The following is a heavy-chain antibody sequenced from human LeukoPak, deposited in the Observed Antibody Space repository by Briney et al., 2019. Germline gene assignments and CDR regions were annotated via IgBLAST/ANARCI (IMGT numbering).Heavy chain of an antibody. V-gene: IGHV3-48*02. CDR2: ISPGSTTI. Sequence: GGSLRLSCEASGFTFRTYRMNWVRQAPGKGLEWVSYISPGSTTIYYADSVKGRFTISRDNAKNSLYLQMNSLRDEDTAVYYCARGVDYWGQGTLVTVSS. CDR1: GFTFRTYR. CDR3: ARGVDY. J-gene: IGHJ4*02.